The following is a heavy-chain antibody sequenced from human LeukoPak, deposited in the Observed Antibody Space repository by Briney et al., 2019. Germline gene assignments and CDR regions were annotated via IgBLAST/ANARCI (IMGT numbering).Heavy chain of an antibody. V-gene: IGHV4-30-2*01. CDR1: GGSISSGGYS. Sequence: SETLSLTCAVSGGSISSGGYSWSWIRQPPGKGLEWIGYIYHSGSTNYNPSLKSRVTISVDRSKNQFSLKLSSVTAADTAVYYCARGSYDYVWGSYRPSYFDYWGQGTLVTVSS. CDR2: IYHSGST. D-gene: IGHD3-16*02. CDR3: ARGSYDYVWGSYRPSYFDY. J-gene: IGHJ4*02.